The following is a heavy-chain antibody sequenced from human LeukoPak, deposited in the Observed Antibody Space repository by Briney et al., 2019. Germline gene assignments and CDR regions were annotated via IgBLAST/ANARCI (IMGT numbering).Heavy chain of an antibody. CDR3: AGGLWSAHRREYYFDS. CDR2: INAGNGDT. D-gene: IGHD3-3*01. CDR1: GYTFTNYA. Sequence: ASVKVSCKASGYTFTNYAVNWLRQAPGQRLEWMGWINAGNGDTKFSQNYQARVTITRDASASTAYMELSSLTSEDTAVYFCAGGLWSAHRREYYFDSWGQGTLVTVSS. J-gene: IGHJ4*02. V-gene: IGHV1-3*01.